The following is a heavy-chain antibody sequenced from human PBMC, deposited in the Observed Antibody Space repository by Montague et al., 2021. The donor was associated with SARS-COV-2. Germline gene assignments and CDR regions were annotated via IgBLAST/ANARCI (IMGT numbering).Heavy chain of an antibody. V-gene: IGHV3-7*01. D-gene: IGHD6-13*01. J-gene: IGHJ6*02. CDR1: GFTFSSYW. CDR2: IKQDGSEK. CDR3: ARDGLAVAAAGTDSQYYYYGMDV. Sequence: SLRLSCAASGFTFSSYWMSWVRQAPGKGLEWVANIKQDGSEKYYVDSVKGRFTISRDNAKNSLYLQMNSLRAEDTAVYYCARDGLAVAAAGTDSQYYYYGMDVWGQGTTVTVSS.